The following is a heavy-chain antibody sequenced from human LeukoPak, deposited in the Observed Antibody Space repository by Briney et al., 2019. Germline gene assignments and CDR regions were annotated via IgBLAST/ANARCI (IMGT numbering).Heavy chain of an antibody. CDR1: GFTFSSYS. CDR2: ISSSSSYI. CDR3: ARSQTEQQLAHYYYYYYIDV. V-gene: IGHV3-21*01. J-gene: IGHJ6*03. Sequence: GGSLRLSRAASGFTFSSYSMNWVRQAPGKGLEWVSSISSSSSYIYYADSVKGRFTISRDNAKNSLYLQMNSLRAEDTAVYYCARSQTEQQLAHYYYYYYIDVWGKGTTVTVSS. D-gene: IGHD6-13*01.